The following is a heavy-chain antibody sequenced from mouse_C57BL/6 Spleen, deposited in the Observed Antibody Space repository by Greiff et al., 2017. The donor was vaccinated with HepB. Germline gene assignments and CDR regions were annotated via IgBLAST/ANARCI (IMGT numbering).Heavy chain of an antibody. D-gene: IGHD1-1*01. J-gene: IGHJ2*01. CDR3: ARTLLLLSFDY. CDR2: ISSGGSYT. V-gene: IGHV5-6*01. CDR1: GFTFSSYG. Sequence: EVKLVESGGDLVKPGGSLKLSCAASGFTFSSYGMSWVRQTPDKRLEWVATISSGGSYTYYPDSVKGRFTISRDNAKNTLYLQMSSLKSEDTAMYYCARTLLLLSFDYWGQGTTLTVSS.